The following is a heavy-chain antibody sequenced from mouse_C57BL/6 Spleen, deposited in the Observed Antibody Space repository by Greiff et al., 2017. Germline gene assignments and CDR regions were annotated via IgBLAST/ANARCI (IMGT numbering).Heavy chain of an antibody. Sequence: EVKLMESGGGLVKPGGSLKLSCAASGFTFSSYTMSWVRQTPEKRLEWVATISGGGGNTYYPDSVKGRFTISRDNAKNTLYLQMSSLRSEDTALYYCARHDYYGSSDYWGQGTTLTVSS. D-gene: IGHD1-1*01. V-gene: IGHV5-9*01. CDR3: ARHDYYGSSDY. CDR1: GFTFSSYT. J-gene: IGHJ2*01. CDR2: ISGGGGNT.